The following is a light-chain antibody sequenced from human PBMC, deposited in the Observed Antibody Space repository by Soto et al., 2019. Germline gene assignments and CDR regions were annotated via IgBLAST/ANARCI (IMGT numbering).Light chain of an antibody. CDR2: AAS. J-gene: IGKJ1*01. Sequence: EIVLTQSPGTLSLSPGDRATLSCRASQSINTSFLAWFQQKPGQAPRLLVYAASRRATGIPDRFSVSGSGIDFTLTIIRLEPEDFAVYYCQQYGSSPWTFGQRTKVNIK. V-gene: IGKV3-20*01. CDR3: QQYGSSPWT. CDR1: QSINTSF.